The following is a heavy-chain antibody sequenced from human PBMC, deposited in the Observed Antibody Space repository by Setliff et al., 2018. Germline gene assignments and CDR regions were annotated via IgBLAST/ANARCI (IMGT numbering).Heavy chain of an antibody. J-gene: IGHJ3*02. CDR3: ARNRVALYDAFDI. D-gene: IGHD5-12*01. CDR1: GYTFSNYW. Sequence: PGESLKISCTASGYTFSNYWIGWVRQMPGKGLEWMGIIYPRDSDIKYNPSFQGQVTISADKSISTAYLQWSSLEASDTAMYYCARNRVALYDAFDIWGQGTMVTVSS. V-gene: IGHV5-51*01. CDR2: IYPRDSDI.